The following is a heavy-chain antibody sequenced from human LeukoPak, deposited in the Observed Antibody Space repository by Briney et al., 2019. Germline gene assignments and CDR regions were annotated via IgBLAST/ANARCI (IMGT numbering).Heavy chain of an antibody. CDR1: GGSISSGEYS. V-gene: IGHV4-30-2*01. CDR3: AREDGYGGYLDY. CDR2: ISRSGST. J-gene: IGHJ4*02. D-gene: IGHD4/OR15-4a*01. Sequence: SETLSLTCAVSGGSISSGEYSWSWIRQPPGKGLEWIGYISRSGSTYYSPSLKSRVTISLDRSKNQFSLKLSSVTAADTAVYYCAREDGYGGYLDYWGQGTLVIVSS.